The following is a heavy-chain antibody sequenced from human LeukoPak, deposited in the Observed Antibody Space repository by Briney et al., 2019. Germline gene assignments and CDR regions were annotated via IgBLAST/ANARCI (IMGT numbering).Heavy chain of an antibody. Sequence: ASVKVSCRASGYTFSGYYVHWVRQAPGQGLGWMGWLRPKSGATKYAQKFQGRVTLTRDLSLSTAYMELNSLTSDDTAVYYCARDTYGGSYFPLPYWGQGALVTVSS. CDR2: LRPKSGAT. J-gene: IGHJ4*02. D-gene: IGHD1-26*01. CDR3: ARDTYGGSYFPLPY. CDR1: GYTFSGYY. V-gene: IGHV1-2*02.